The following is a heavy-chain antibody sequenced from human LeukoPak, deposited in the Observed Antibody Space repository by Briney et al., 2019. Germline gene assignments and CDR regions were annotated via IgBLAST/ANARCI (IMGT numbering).Heavy chain of an antibody. CDR3: ARVAYYDSSGYYPVPFDY. V-gene: IGHV3-21*01. D-gene: IGHD3-22*01. CDR1: GFTFSSYS. Sequence: GGSLRLSCAASGFTFSSYSMNWDRQAPGRGLEWVSSISRSSSYIYYGDSVKGRFTISRDNAKNSPYLQMNSLRAEDTAVYYCARVAYYDSSGYYPVPFDYWGQGTLVTVSS. CDR2: ISRSSSYI. J-gene: IGHJ4*02.